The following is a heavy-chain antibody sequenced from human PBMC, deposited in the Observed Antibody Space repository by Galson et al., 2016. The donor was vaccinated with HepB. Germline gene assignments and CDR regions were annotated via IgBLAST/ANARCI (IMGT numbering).Heavy chain of an antibody. CDR3: ARFGTEITPGGPFDS. CDR1: GFSLSTSGVG. D-gene: IGHD4-23*01. V-gene: IGHV2-5*01. Sequence: PALVKPTQTLKLTCTFSGFSLSTSGVGVGWIRQPPGRALEWLALIFWNDDKRYSPSLKSRLTITKDTSKNHVVLTVTNMDPVDTATYYCARFGTEITPGGPFDSWGQGTLVTVSS. CDR2: IFWNDDK. J-gene: IGHJ4*02.